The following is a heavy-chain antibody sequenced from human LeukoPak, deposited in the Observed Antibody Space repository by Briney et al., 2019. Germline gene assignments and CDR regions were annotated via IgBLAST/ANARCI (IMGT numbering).Heavy chain of an antibody. CDR3: ARGSYGGNGIVGY. V-gene: IGHV1-2*02. J-gene: IGHJ4*02. Sequence: ASVKVSCKASGYTFTGYYMHWVRQAPGQGLEWMGWINPNSGGTNYAQKFQGRVTMTRDTSISTAYMELSRLRPDDTAVYYCARGSYGGNGIVGYWGQGTLVTVSS. CDR2: INPNSGGT. CDR1: GYTFTGYY. D-gene: IGHD4-23*01.